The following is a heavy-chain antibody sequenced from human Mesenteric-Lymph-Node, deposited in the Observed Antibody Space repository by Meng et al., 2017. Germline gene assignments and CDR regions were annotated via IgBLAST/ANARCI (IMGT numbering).Heavy chain of an antibody. J-gene: IGHJ4*02. D-gene: IGHD6-19*01. CDR1: GFTFSSYS. V-gene: IGHV3-21*01. Sequence: GGSLRLSCAASGFTFSSYSMNWVRRAPGKGLEWVSSIGSSSNYIYYADSVKGRFTISRDNAENSLYLQIHSLRAEDTAVYYCAKSLSGWSPYYFDYWGQGTLVTVSS. CDR3: AKSLSGWSPYYFDY. CDR2: IGSSSNYI.